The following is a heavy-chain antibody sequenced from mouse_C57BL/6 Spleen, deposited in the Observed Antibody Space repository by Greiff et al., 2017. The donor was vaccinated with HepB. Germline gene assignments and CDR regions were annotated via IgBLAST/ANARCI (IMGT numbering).Heavy chain of an antibody. J-gene: IGHJ2*01. CDR2: INPGSGGT. V-gene: IGHV1-54*01. Sequence: QVQLKQSGAELVRPGTSVKVSCKASGYAFTNYLIEWVKQRPGQGLEWIGVINPGSGGTNYNEKFKGKATLTADKSSSTAYMQLSSLTSEDSAVYFCARDTTVVAFDYWGQGTTLTVSS. CDR3: ARDTTVVAFDY. D-gene: IGHD1-1*01. CDR1: GYAFTNYL.